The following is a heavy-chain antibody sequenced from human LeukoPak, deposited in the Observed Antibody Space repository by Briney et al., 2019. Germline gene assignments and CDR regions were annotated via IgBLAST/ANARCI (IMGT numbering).Heavy chain of an antibody. V-gene: IGHV4-31*03. D-gene: IGHD3-22*01. J-gene: IGHJ4*02. Sequence: SQTLSLTCTVSGGSISSGGYYWSWIRQHPGKGLEWIGYIYYSGSTYYNPSLKSRVTISVDMSKNQFSLKLSSVTAADTAVYYCAREYYYDSSGYSVWGQGTLVTVSS. CDR2: IYYSGST. CDR3: AREYYYDSSGYSV. CDR1: GGSISSGGYY.